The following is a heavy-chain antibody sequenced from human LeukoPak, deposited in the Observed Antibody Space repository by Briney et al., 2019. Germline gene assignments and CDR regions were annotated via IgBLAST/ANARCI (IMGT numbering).Heavy chain of an antibody. CDR2: IIPIFGTA. J-gene: IGHJ4*02. Sequence: GASVKVSCKASGFTFTVYYMHWVRQATGQGLEWMGGIIPIFGTANYAQKFQGRVTITADESTSTAYMELSSLRSEDTAVYYCAREGVAYYFDYWGQGTLVTVSS. CDR3: AREGVAYYFDY. V-gene: IGHV1-69*13. D-gene: IGHD3-10*01. CDR1: GFTFTVYY.